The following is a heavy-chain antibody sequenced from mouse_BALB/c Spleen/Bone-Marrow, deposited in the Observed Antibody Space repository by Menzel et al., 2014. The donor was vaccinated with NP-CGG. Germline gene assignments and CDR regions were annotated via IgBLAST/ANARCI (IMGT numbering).Heavy chain of an antibody. V-gene: IGHV1S81*02. CDR2: INPSNDTP. CDR3: TRSGYYGYGWYFDV. J-gene: IGHJ1*01. D-gene: IGHD1-2*01. Sequence: QVHVKQSGAEQVKPGASVKLSCRVSGYTFTNYFVYWVKQRPGQGLEWIGEINPSNDTPNFNEKFKSKATLTVDKSSSTAYMQLSSLTSEDSAVYYCTRSGYYGYGWYFDVWGAGTTVTVSS. CDR1: GYTFTNYF.